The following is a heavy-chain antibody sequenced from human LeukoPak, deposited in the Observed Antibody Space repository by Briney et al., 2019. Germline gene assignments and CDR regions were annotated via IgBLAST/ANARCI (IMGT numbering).Heavy chain of an antibody. CDR1: GFSLTNARMG. CDR2: IFSNDEK. Sequence: ESGPVLLKPTETLTLTCTVSGFSLTNARMGVSWIRQPPGKALEWLAHIFSNDEKFYSTSLKSRLTVSKDTSKRQVVLTMTDMDPVDTATYYCVRIHPMLTFGVVIATLAFDIWGQGTMVTVSS. J-gene: IGHJ3*02. CDR3: VRIHPMLTFGVVIATLAFDI. D-gene: IGHD3-16*02. V-gene: IGHV2-26*01.